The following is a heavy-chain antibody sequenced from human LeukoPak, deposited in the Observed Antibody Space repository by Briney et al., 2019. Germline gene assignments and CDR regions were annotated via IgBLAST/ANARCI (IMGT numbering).Heavy chain of an antibody. CDR3: ASLIAAAGSDY. J-gene: IGHJ4*02. CDR2: FDPEDGET. CDR1: GYTLTELS. V-gene: IGHV1-24*01. Sequence: GASVKVSCKVSGYTLTELSMHWVRQAPGKGLEWMGGFDPEDGETIYAQKFQGRVTITADESTSTAYMELSSLRSEDTAVYYCASLIAAAGSDYWGQGTLVTVSS. D-gene: IGHD6-13*01.